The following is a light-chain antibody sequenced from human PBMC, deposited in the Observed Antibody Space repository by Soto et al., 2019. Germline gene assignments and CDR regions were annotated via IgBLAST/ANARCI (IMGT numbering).Light chain of an antibody. Sequence: DIQMTQSPSSLSASVGDRVSISCRASQTINNYLNWYQQKPGRAPKLLIYASSSLHTGVPSRFSGRGSGTEFTLTISSLEPEDSATYYCQESNSTPWTFGPGTKVEVK. CDR3: QESNSTPWT. CDR2: ASS. J-gene: IGKJ1*01. V-gene: IGKV1-39*01. CDR1: QTINNY.